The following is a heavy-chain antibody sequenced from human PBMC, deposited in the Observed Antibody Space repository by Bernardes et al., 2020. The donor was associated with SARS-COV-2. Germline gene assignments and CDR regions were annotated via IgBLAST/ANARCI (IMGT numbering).Heavy chain of an antibody. CDR3: ARDVFLGSSWDHSYYGMDV. CDR2: VYFTGNT. J-gene: IGHJ6*02. D-gene: IGHD6-13*01. V-gene: IGHV4-59*11. Sequence: SETLSLTCTVSGDPIGSHYWSWIRQSPGKGLEWIGNVYFTGNTNHNPSLKSRAIISIDTSKNQFSLRLTSVTAADAAVYYCARDVFLGSSWDHSYYGMDVWGQGTTVTVSS. CDR1: GDPIGSHY.